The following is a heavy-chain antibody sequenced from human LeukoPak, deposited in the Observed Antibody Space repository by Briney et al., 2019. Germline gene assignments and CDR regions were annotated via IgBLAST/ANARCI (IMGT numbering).Heavy chain of an antibody. V-gene: IGHV3-21*01. D-gene: IGHD3-3*01. Sequence: GGSLRLSCAASGFTFSSYSMNWVRQAPGKGLEWVSSISSSSSSIYYADSVKGRFTISRDNAKNSLYLQMNSLRAEDTAVYYCAREDLGMDVWGQGTTVTVSS. CDR1: GFTFSSYS. CDR3: AREDLGMDV. J-gene: IGHJ6*02. CDR2: ISSSSSSI.